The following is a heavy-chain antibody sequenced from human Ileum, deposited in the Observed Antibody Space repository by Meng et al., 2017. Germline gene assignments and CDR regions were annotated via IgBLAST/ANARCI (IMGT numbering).Heavy chain of an antibody. J-gene: IGHJ4*02. D-gene: IGHD3-22*01. Sequence: TWWSLVSQRPGQGLGWIGEIFLSGRTNYTPSLKNLVTISIAKSKSQISLQLIAVTAADTAVYSCATSNDRDVYYLGYWGQGTLVTVSS. CDR1: TW. CDR3: ATSNDRDVYYLGY. CDR2: IFLSGRT. V-gene: IGHV4-4*01.